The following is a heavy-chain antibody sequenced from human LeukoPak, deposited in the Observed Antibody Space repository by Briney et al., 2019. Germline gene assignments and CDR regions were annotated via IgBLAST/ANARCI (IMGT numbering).Heavy chain of an antibody. CDR1: GFTFSSYE. V-gene: IGHV4-34*01. Sequence: GSLRLSCAASGFTFSSYEMNWVRQPPGKGLEWIGEINHSGSTNYNPSLKSRVTISVDTSKNQFSLYLDSVTAADTAVYYCARDWNRYAYWGQGTLVTVSS. CDR2: INHSGST. CDR3: ARDWNRYAY. D-gene: IGHD1-1*01. J-gene: IGHJ4*02.